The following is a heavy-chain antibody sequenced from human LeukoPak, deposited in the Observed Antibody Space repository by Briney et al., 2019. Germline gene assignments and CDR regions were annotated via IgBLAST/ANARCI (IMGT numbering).Heavy chain of an antibody. CDR3: AKKGYYDGSGYYMYYFDH. CDR1: GFTFSIYA. CDR2: ISGSGGTA. D-gene: IGHD3-22*01. V-gene: IGHV3-23*01. J-gene: IGHJ4*02. Sequence: GGSLRLSCAASGFTFSIYAMSWVRKAPGPGMEWVSAISGSGGTAYYADSVKGRFTISRDNSKNTLYLQMNSLRAEDTAVYYCAKKGYYDGSGYYMYYFDHWGQGTLVTVSS.